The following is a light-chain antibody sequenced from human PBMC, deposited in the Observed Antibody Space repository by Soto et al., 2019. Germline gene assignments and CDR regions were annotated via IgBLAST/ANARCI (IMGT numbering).Light chain of an antibody. V-gene: IGLV1-47*02. Sequence: QSVLTQPPSASGTPGQRVTISCSGSSSNIGRNYVYWYQQLPGTAPKLLIYSNNQRPSGVPDRFSGSKSGTSASLAISGLRSEDEADYYCAAWDDSLSGLWVFGGGTKLTDL. CDR3: AAWDDSLSGLWV. CDR2: SNN. CDR1: SSNIGRNY. J-gene: IGLJ3*02.